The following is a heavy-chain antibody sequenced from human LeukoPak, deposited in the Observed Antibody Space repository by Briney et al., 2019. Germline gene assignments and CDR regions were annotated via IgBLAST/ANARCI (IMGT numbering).Heavy chain of an antibody. V-gene: IGHV1-2*02. J-gene: IGHJ5*02. D-gene: IGHD6-19*01. CDR2: INPNSGGT. Sequence: ASVKVSCEASGYTFTGYYMHWVRQAPGQGLEWMGWINPNSGGTNYAQKFQGRVTMTRDTSISTAYMELSRLRSDDTAVYYCARVAYSSGWYRDNWFDPWGQGTLVTVSS. CDR1: GYTFTGYY. CDR3: ARVAYSSGWYRDNWFDP.